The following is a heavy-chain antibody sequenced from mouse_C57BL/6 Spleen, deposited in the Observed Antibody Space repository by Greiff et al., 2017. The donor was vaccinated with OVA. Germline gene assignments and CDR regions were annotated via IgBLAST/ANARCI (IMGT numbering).Heavy chain of an antibody. CDR1: GFTFSSYA. CDR3: ARVDWDWGDY. V-gene: IGHV5-4*03. J-gene: IGHJ2*01. D-gene: IGHD4-1*01. CDR2: ISDGGSYT. Sequence: EVMLVESGGGLVKPGGSLKLSCAASGFTFSSYAMSWVRQTPEKRLEWVATISDGGSYTYYPDNVKGRFTISRDNAKNNLYLQMSHLKSEDTAMYYCARVDWDWGDYWGQGTTLTVSS.